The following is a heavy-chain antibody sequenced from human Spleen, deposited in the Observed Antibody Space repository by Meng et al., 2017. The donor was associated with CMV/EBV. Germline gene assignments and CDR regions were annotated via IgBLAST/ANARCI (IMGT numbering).Heavy chain of an antibody. V-gene: IGHV3-30*19. CDR3: ARGERNEDRFLALVRRVGYRMDV. Sequence: GESLKISCAASGFTFSNYAMHWVRQAPGKGLEWVAAISYDGDNKYYAGSVKGRFTISRDNSKNTLFLQVNSLRVEDTALYYCARGERNEDRFLALVRRVGYRMDVWGQGTTVTVSS. J-gene: IGHJ6*02. CDR2: ISYDGDNK. D-gene: IGHD3-3*01. CDR1: GFTFSNYA.